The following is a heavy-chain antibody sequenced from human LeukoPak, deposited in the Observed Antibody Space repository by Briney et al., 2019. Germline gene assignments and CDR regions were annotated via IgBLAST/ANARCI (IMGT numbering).Heavy chain of an antibody. V-gene: IGHV3-11*01. CDR2: ISSSGTTI. CDR1: GVIFSDFY. Sequence: PGGSLRLSCAASGVIFSDFYMSWFRQAPGKGLEWVAYISSSGTTIYYADSVKGRFTVSRDNAKNSLYMQMNSLKAEDTAVYYCARKTIVVVTPTEYWGQGTLVTVSS. J-gene: IGHJ4*02. CDR3: ARKTIVVVTPTEY. D-gene: IGHD3-22*01.